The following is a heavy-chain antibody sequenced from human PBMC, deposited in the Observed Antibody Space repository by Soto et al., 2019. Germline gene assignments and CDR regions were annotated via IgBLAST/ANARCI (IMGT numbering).Heavy chain of an antibody. CDR1: GGSSSGYY. D-gene: IGHD3-22*01. V-gene: IGHV4-34*01. Sequence: QVQLQQWGAGLLKPSETLSLTCAVYGGSSSGYYWSWIRQPPGKGLEWIGEINHSGSTNYNPSLKSRVTISVDTSKNQFSLKLSSVTAADTAVYYCARGGVRYDSKGKYFQHWGQGTLVTVSS. CDR3: ARGGVRYDSKGKYFQH. CDR2: INHSGST. J-gene: IGHJ1*01.